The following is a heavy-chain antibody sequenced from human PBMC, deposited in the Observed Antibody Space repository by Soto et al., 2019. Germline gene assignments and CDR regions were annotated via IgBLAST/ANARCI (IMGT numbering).Heavy chain of an antibody. CDR3: ATESPVTTTYYFDY. J-gene: IGHJ4*02. Sequence: GGSLRLSCAASGFTFSSHAMHWVRQAPGKGLEWVAVISYDGSNKYYADSVKGGFTISRDNSKNTLYLLMNSLRAEDTAVYYCATESPVTTTYYFDYWGQGTLVTVSS. CDR2: ISYDGSNK. D-gene: IGHD4-17*01. V-gene: IGHV3-30-3*01. CDR1: GFTFSSHA.